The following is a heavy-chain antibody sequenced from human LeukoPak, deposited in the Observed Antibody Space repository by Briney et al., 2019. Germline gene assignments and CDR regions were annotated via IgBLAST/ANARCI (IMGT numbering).Heavy chain of an antibody. Sequence: GGSLRLSCATSGFTFSDYYLNWSRQAPGKGLEWVACISGSGRVTYYAHSVKGRFTISRDTAARSLFLQLNSVRAEDTAVYYCATVTPPRYFAWGRGTLVTVSS. D-gene: IGHD3-9*01. CDR1: GFTFSDYY. V-gene: IGHV3-11*04. CDR2: ISGSGRVT. CDR3: ATVTPPRYFA. J-gene: IGHJ1*01.